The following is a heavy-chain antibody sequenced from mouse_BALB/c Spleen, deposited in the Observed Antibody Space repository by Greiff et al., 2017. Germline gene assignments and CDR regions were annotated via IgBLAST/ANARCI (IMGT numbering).Heavy chain of an antibody. Sequence: VKVVESGPGLVQPSQSLSITCTVSGFSLTSYGVHWVRQSPGKGLEWLGVIWSGGSTDYNAAFISRLSISKDNSKSQVFFKMNSLQANDTAIYYCARNLGGYDYYAMDYWGQGTSVTVSS. J-gene: IGHJ4*01. D-gene: IGHD2-14*01. CDR3: ARNLGGYDYYAMDY. CDR2: IWSGGST. CDR1: GFSLTSYG. V-gene: IGHV2-2*02.